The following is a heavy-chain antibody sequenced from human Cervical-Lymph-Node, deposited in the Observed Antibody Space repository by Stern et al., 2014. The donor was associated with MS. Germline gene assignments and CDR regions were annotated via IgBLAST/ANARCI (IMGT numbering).Heavy chain of an antibody. J-gene: IGHJ5*02. CDR3: ARQYYYGSGSYYRFDP. D-gene: IGHD3-10*01. V-gene: IGHV5-51*01. Sequence: EMQLVESGAEVKKPGESLKISCKGSGYSFTSYWIGWVRQMPGKGLEWMGIIYPGDSDTRYSPSFQGQVTISADKSISTAYLQWSSLKASDTAMYYCARQYYYGSGSYYRFDPWGQGTLVTVSS. CDR1: GYSFTSYW. CDR2: IYPGDSDT.